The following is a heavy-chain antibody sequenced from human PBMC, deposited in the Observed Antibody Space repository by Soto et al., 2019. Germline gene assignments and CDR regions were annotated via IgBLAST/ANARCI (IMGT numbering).Heavy chain of an antibody. CDR1: GGTFSSYA. V-gene: IGHV1-69*13. CDR2: IIPIFGTA. D-gene: IGHD3-22*01. J-gene: IGHJ4*02. CDR3: ARGHYYDSSGYYYFFDY. Sequence: ASVKVSCKASGGTFSSYAISWVRQAPGQGLEWMGGIIPIFGTANYAQKFQGRVTITADESTSTAYMELSSLRSEDTAVYYCARGHYYDSSGYYYFFDYWGQGTLVTVS.